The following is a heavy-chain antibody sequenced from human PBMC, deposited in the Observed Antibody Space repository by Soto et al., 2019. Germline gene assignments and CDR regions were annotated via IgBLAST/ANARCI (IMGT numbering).Heavy chain of an antibody. V-gene: IGHV1-18*01. CDR3: AREVVAVAGRSSPFDY. D-gene: IGHD6-19*01. Sequence: ASVKVSCKASGYTFTSYGISWVRQAPGQGLEWMGWISAYNGNTNYAQKLQGRVTMTTDTSTSTAYMELRSLRSDDTAVYYCAREVVAVAGRSSPFDYWGQGTLVTAPQ. CDR2: ISAYNGNT. CDR1: GYTFTSYG. J-gene: IGHJ4*02.